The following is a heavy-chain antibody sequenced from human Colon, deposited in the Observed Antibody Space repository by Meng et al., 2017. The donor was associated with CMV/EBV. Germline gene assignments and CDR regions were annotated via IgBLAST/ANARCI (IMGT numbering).Heavy chain of an antibody. CDR1: GFTFSNTW. CDR3: TTDPRGKYFDY. V-gene: IGHV3-15*01. CDR2: IKSKTDGGGTT. D-gene: IGHD4-23*01. Sequence: GGSLRLSCAASGFTFSNTWMSWVRQAPGKGLEWVGSIKSKTDGGGTTEYAAPVKGRFTISRDDSKNTLYLKMNSLKTDDTAVYYCTTDPRGKYFDYWGQGTLVTVSS. J-gene: IGHJ4*02.